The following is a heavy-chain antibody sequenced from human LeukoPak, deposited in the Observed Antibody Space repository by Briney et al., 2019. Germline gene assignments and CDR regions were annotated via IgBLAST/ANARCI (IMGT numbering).Heavy chain of an antibody. Sequence: ASVKVSCKASGYTFTGYYMHWVRQAPGQGLEWMGWINPNSGGTNYAQKFQGRVTMTRDTSISTAYMELSRLRSDDTAVYYCARLDSLTTVTAVSSYYYYYYMDVWGKGTTVTVSS. CDR2: INPNSGGT. V-gene: IGHV1-2*02. CDR1: GYTFTGYY. J-gene: IGHJ6*03. D-gene: IGHD4-11*01. CDR3: ARLDSLTTVTAVSSYYYYYYMDV.